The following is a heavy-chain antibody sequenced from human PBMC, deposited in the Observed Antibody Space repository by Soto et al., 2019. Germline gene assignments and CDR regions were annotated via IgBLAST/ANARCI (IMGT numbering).Heavy chain of an antibody. CDR2: VYNSGST. J-gene: IGHJ4*02. CDR1: GGSISSNY. D-gene: IGHD6-13*01. CDR3: ARYRREAVAGYTLDN. V-gene: IGHV4-59*01. Sequence: SSETLSLTCTVSGGSISSNYWTWIRQPPGKGLEWIGYVYNSGSTNYNPSLKSRVTISEDTSKSQFSLKVNSMTAADTAVYYCARYRREAVAGYTLDNWGQGILVTVSS.